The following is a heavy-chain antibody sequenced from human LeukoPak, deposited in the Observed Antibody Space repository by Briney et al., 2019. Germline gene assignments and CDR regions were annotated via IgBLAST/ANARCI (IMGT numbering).Heavy chain of an antibody. CDR2: IKSKTDGGTT. CDR3: TASHYHDSSGYWAEYFQH. V-gene: IGHV3-15*01. J-gene: IGHJ1*01. D-gene: IGHD3-22*01. Sequence: GGSLRLSCAASGFTFSNAWMSWVRQAPGKGLEWVGRIKSKTDGGTTDYAAPVKGRFTISRDDSKNTLYLQMNSLKTEDTAVYYCTASHYHDSSGYWAEYFQHWGQGTLVTVSS. CDR1: GFTFSNAW.